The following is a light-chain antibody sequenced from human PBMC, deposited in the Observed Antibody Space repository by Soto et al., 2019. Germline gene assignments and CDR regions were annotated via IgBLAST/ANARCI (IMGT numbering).Light chain of an antibody. J-gene: IGKJ2*01. CDR3: QQYVSPPRT. V-gene: IGKV3-20*01. CDR2: GAS. Sequence: ETVLTQSPGTLSLSPGESATLSCRASQSVTSNYLAWFQQKPGQAPRLLIYGASSRATGIPDRFSGSGSGTDFTLTISRLEPEDFAVYYCQQYVSPPRTFGQGTRLEI. CDR1: QSVTSNY.